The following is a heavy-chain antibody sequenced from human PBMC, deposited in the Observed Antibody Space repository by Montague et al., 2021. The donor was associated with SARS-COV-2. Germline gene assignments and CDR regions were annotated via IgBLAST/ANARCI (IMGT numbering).Heavy chain of an antibody. V-gene: IGHV4-39*01. Sequence: SETLSLTCTVSGGSISSSSFYWGWIRQSPGKGLDWIGSNYYSGNTYYNPSLKSRVTLSIDTSKNQFSLKLNSVTAADTAVYYCARSGPRTCGEASFDYWGQGTLVTVSS. CDR3: ARSGPRTCGEASFDY. J-gene: IGHJ4*02. CDR2: NYYSGNT. CDR1: GGSISSSSFY. D-gene: IGHD2-21*01.